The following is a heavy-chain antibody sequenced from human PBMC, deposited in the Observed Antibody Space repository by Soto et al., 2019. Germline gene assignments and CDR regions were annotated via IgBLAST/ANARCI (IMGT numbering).Heavy chain of an antibody. J-gene: IGHJ4*02. CDR3: ARGGVY. V-gene: IGHV3-48*03. D-gene: IGHD2-8*01. Sequence: EVQLVESGGGSGQPGGSLRLSCAAAGFTFSSHEMNWVRQAPGKGLEWISYISGSGTTTYYADSVKGRFTISRDNAQNSLYLQMNSLRVEDTAVYYCARGGVYWGQVTLVTVSS. CDR2: ISGSGTTT. CDR1: GFTFSSHE.